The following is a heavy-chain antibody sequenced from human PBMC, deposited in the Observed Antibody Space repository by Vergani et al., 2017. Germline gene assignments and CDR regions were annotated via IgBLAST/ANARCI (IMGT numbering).Heavy chain of an antibody. V-gene: IGHV1-69*06. D-gene: IGHD2-15*01. J-gene: IGHJ4*02. CDR1: GFTFSSYA. CDR3: ARERLDCSGGSCYLGHFDY. Sequence: QVQPVESGGGVVQPGRSLRLSCAASGFTFSSYAISWVRQAPGQGLEWMGGIIPIFGTANYAQKFQGRVTITADKSTSTAYMELSSLRSEDTAVYYCARERLDCSGGSCYLGHFDYWGQGTLVTVSS. CDR2: IIPIFGTA.